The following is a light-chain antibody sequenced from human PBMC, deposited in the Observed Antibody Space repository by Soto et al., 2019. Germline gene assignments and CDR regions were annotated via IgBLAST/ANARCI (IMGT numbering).Light chain of an antibody. V-gene: IGKV1-12*01. J-gene: IGKJ1*01. CDR3: QQTLSFPPT. CDR2: TGS. CDR1: QAIDSW. Sequence: DIQMTQSPSSVSASVGDRVTITCRASQAIDSWLAWYQQKPGEAPKLLIFTGSLLHSGVPPRFSGSGSGTDFTLTISSLQPEDFATYYCQQTLSFPPTFGQGTKV.